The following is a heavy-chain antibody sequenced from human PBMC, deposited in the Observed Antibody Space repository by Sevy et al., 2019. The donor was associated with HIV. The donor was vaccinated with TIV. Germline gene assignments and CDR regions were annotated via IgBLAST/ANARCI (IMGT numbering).Heavy chain of an antibody. V-gene: IGHV3-11*01. J-gene: IGHJ4*02. CDR2: ISSSGSTI. Sequence: GGSLRLSCAVSGFTFSDYYMSWIRQAPGKGLEWLSYISSSGSTIYYADPVKGRFTMSRDNAKNALYLQMSSLRAEDTAFYYCARAGDWEPFFDYWGQGTLVTVSS. CDR3: ARAGDWEPFFDY. D-gene: IGHD1-26*01. CDR1: GFTFSDYY.